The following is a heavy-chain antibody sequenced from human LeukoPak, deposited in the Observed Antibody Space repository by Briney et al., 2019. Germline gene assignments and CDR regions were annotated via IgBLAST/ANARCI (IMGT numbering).Heavy chain of an antibody. CDR2: ISGSGGST. V-gene: IGHV3-23*01. CDR1: GFIFSNYN. J-gene: IGHJ4*02. D-gene: IGHD6-19*01. CDR3: AKNERPISGWYDY. Sequence: GGSLRLSCAASGFIFSNYNMNWVRQAPGKGLEWVSAISGSGGSTYYADSVKGRFTISRDNSKNTLYLQMNSLRAEDTAVYYCAKNERPISGWYDYWGQGTLVTVSS.